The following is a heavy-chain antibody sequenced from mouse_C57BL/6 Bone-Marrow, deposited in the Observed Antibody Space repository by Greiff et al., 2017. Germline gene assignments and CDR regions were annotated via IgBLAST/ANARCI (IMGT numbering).Heavy chain of an antibody. CDR1: GYTFTSYW. CDR2: IYPGSGST. D-gene: IGHD2-1*01. Sequence: QVQLQQPGAELVKPGASVKMSCKASGYTFTSYWITWVKQRPGQGLEWIGDIYPGSGSTNYNEKFKSKATLTVDTSSSTAYMPLSSLTSEDSAVYYCARYYCNYDYAMGYGGQGTSVTVA. J-gene: IGHJ4*01. V-gene: IGHV1-55*01. CDR3: ARYYCNYDYAMGY.